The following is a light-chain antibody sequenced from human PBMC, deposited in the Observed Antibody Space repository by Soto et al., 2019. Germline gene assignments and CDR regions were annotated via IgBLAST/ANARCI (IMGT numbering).Light chain of an antibody. V-gene: IGLV2-14*01. CDR3: SSYTLRNTLVL. CDR1: SSDVGGYNF. CDR2: EVS. J-gene: IGLJ3*02. Sequence: QSVLTQPASVSGSPGQSITSSCTGTSSDVGGYNFVSWYQQHPGKAPRLIIYEVSSRPSGVSYRFSGSKSGNTASLTISGLQAEGEADYYCSSYTLRNTLVLFGGGTKLTVL.